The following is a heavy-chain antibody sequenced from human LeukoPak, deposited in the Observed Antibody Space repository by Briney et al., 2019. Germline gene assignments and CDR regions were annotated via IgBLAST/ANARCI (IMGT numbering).Heavy chain of an antibody. V-gene: IGHV3-48*03. CDR3: ARGDRGGYNYLFDS. D-gene: IGHD5-24*01. CDR2: ISSSGSSI. CDR1: GFTFSSYE. Sequence: GGSLRLSCAASGFTFSSYEMNWVRQAPGKGLEWVSYISSSGSSIYYADAVKGRFTISRDNAKNSLYLQMNSLRAEDTAVYYCARGDRGGYNYLFDSWGQGALVTVSS. J-gene: IGHJ4*02.